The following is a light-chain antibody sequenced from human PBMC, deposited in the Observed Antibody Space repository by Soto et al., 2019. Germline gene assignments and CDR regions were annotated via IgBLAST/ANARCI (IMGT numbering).Light chain of an antibody. CDR2: EVT. V-gene: IGLV2-14*01. CDR3: SSYTSVTTFVV. J-gene: IGLJ1*01. CDR1: SSDIGRYNF. Sequence: QSVLTQPASVSGSPGQSITISCTGTSSDIGRYNFVSWYQQHPGKAPKLLVYEVTNRHSGVSNRFSGSKSGNTASLTIFGLQTEDEADYYCSSYTSVTTFVVFGTGTKLTVL.